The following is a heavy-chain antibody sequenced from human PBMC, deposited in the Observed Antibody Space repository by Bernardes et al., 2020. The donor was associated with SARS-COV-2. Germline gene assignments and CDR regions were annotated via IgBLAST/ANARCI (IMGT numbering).Heavy chain of an antibody. CDR3: AKNAKYSSSSMDV. J-gene: IGHJ6*02. D-gene: IGHD6-6*01. CDR1: GFSFGTCA. CDR2: ISAIGGST. Sequence: GGSLRLSCAASGFSFGTCAMTWVRQAPGKGLEWVSAISAIGGSTYYADSVKGRFTISRDNSKNTLYLQMNSLRAEDTAVYYCAKNAKYSSSSMDVWGQGTTVTVSS. V-gene: IGHV3-23*01.